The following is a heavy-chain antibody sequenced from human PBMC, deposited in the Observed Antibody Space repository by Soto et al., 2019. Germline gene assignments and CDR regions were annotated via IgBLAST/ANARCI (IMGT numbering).Heavy chain of an antibody. V-gene: IGHV3-74*03. CDR1: GRTFRSYW. CDR2: INTAGSVA. D-gene: IGHD2-21*01. CDR3: VRDRQLWRLDC. Sequence: EVQLVESGGGLVQPGAHLRLYCAASGRTFRSYWMHWVRQDPGKGLVWVSRINTAGSVAMYVDYVKGRLTSSRDNAKITLDLHMNSLRAEDTAGDYCVRDRQLWRLDCWGRRNLVTVSS. J-gene: IGHJ4*01.